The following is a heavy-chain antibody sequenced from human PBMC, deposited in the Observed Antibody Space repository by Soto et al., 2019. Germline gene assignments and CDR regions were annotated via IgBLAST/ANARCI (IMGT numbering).Heavy chain of an antibody. CDR1: GGSISSYD. CDR2: IYYSGST. CDR3: ARLGSSGCSRFDY. Sequence: SETLSLTCTVSGGSISSYDWSWIRQPPGKGLEWIGYIYYSGSTNYNPSLESRVTISVDTSKNQFSLQLSSVTAADTAVYYCARLGSSGCSRFDYWGKGTPVTVSP. J-gene: IGHJ4*02. D-gene: IGHD6-19*01. V-gene: IGHV4-59*01.